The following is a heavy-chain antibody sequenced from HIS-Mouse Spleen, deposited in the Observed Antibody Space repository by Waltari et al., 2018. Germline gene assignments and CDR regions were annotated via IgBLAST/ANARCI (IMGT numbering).Heavy chain of an antibody. J-gene: IGHJ2*01. CDR3: AREIPYSSSWYDWYFDL. V-gene: IGHV4-39*07. D-gene: IGHD6-13*01. CDR1: GGSISSSSYY. Sequence: QLQLQESGPGLVKPSETLSLTCTVSGGSISSSSYYWGWIRQPPGKGLEWIGRSYYSGSTSYNPSRKRRVTISVDTSKNQFSLKLSSVTAADTAVYYCAREIPYSSSWYDWYFDLWGRGTLVTVSS. CDR2: SYYSGST.